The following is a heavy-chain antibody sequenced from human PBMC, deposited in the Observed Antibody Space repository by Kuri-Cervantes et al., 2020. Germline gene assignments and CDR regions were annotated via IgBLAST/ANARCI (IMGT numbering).Heavy chain of an antibody. J-gene: IGHJ4*02. V-gene: IGHV1-8*01. Sequence: ASVKVSCKVSGYTLTELSMHWVRQAPGQGLEWMGWISAYNGNTGYAQKFQGRVTMTRNTSISTAYMELSSLRSEDTAVYYCAKWSGRYQLLGYFDYWGQGTLVTVSS. CDR1: GYTLTELS. CDR2: ISAYNGNT. D-gene: IGHD2-2*01. CDR3: AKWSGRYQLLGYFDY.